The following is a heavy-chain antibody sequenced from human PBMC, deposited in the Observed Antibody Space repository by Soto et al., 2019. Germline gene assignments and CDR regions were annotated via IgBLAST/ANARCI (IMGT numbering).Heavy chain of an antibody. CDR2: IYPGDSDT. CDR3: AIQDCCVGACYIPYHFYCMGMEV. V-gene: IGHV5-51*01. D-gene: IGHD2-21*02. J-gene: IGHJ6*02. Sequence: GESLKISCKGSGYSFTSYWIGWVRQMPGKGLEWMGIIYPGDSDTRYSPSFQGQVTISADKSISTAYLQWSSLKASDTAMYFFAIQDCCVGACYIPYHFYCMGMEVWGQGTTVTVSS. CDR1: GYSFTSYW.